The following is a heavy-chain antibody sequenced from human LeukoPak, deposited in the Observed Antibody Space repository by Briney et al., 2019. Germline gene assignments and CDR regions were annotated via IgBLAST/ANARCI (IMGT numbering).Heavy chain of an antibody. CDR3: ARDSLEDGMDV. D-gene: IGHD5-24*01. CDR2: IGTAGDT. V-gene: IGHV3-13*01. Sequence: GGSLRLSCAASGFTFSSYDMHWVRQATGKGLEWVSAIGTAGDTYYPGSVKGRFTISRENAKNSLYLQMSSLRAGDTAVYYCARDSLEDGMDVWGQGTTVTVSS. CDR1: GFTFSSYD. J-gene: IGHJ6*02.